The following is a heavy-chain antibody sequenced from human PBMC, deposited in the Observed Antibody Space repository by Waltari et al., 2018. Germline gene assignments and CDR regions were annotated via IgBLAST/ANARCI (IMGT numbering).Heavy chain of an antibody. CDR2: ISWDGGST. CDR1: GFTLDDSA. D-gene: IGHD5-12*01. V-gene: IGHV3-43D*03. J-gene: IGHJ3*02. CDR3: AKDIRDGYNWRGAFDI. Sequence: EVQLVESGGVVVQPGGSLRLSCAASGFTLDDSALHWVRQAPGKGLEWVSLISWDGGSTYYADSVKGRFTISRDNSKNSLYLQMNSLRAEDTALYYCAKDIRDGYNWRGAFDIWGQGTMVTVSS.